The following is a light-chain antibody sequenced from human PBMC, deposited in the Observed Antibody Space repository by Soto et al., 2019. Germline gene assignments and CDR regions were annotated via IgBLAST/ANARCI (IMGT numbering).Light chain of an antibody. CDR1: QRVSGGF. CDR2: DTS. V-gene: IGKV3D-20*02. Sequence: DIVLTQSPATLSLSPGERATLYCGASQRVSGGFLAWYQQKPGLAPRLILYDTSFRATGIPDRFSGSGSGTDFTLTISRLDHEDFAVYYCQQRSNWPPITFGQGTRLEIK. CDR3: QQRSNWPPIT. J-gene: IGKJ5*01.